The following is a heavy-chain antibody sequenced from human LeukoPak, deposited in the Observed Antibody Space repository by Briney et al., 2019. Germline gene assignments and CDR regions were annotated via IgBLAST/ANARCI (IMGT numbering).Heavy chain of an antibody. Sequence: GGSLRLSCAASGFTLSSYAMHWVRQAPGKGLEWVAVISYDGSNKYYAASVKGRFTISRDNSKNTLYLQMNSLRAEDTAVYYCARESLLSYYDSSGYYGNLLYWGQGTLVTVSS. J-gene: IGHJ4*02. V-gene: IGHV3-30*04. D-gene: IGHD3-22*01. CDR3: ARESLLSYYDSSGYYGNLLY. CDR1: GFTLSSYA. CDR2: ISYDGSNK.